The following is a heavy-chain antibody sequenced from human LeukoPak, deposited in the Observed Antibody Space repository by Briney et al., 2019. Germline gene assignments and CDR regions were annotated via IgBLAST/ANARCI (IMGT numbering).Heavy chain of an antibody. J-gene: IGHJ4*02. V-gene: IGHV3-21*01. D-gene: IGHD3-3*01. Sequence: TGGSLRRSCAASGFTFSSYSMNWVRQAPGKGLEWFSSISSSSSYIDYADSVKGRFTISRDNAKNSLYLQMNSLRAEDTAVYYCARGRVWSGYYRGPYYFDYWGQGTLVTVSS. CDR1: GFTFSSYS. CDR2: ISSSSSYI. CDR3: ARGRVWSGYYRGPYYFDY.